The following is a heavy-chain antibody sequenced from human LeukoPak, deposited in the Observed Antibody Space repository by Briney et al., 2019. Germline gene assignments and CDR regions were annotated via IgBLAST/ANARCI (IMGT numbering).Heavy chain of an antibody. CDR2: IYYSGST. D-gene: IGHD3-9*01. J-gene: IGHJ4*02. V-gene: IGHV4-39*07. Sequence: SETLSLTCTVSGGSISSSSYYWGWIRQPPGKGLEWIGSIYYSGSTYYNPSLKSRVTISVDTSKNQFSLKLSSVTAADTAVYYCARVRYFDWSRRYYFDYWGQGTLVTVSS. CDR3: ARVRYFDWSRRYYFDY. CDR1: GGSISSSSYY.